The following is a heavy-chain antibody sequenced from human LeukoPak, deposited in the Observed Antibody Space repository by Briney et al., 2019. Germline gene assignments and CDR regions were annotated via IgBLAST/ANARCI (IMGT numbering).Heavy chain of an antibody. CDR1: GFTFSSYT. Sequence: GVLRLSCAASGFTFSSYTMHWVRQAPGKGLEYVSSISTDRSNTYYANSVKGRFTISRDNSKNTLYLQMGSLRAEDMAVYYCARADYDSSGYYADYWGQGTLVTVSS. CDR2: ISTDRSNT. J-gene: IGHJ4*02. D-gene: IGHD3-22*01. CDR3: ARADYDSSGYYADY. V-gene: IGHV3-64*01.